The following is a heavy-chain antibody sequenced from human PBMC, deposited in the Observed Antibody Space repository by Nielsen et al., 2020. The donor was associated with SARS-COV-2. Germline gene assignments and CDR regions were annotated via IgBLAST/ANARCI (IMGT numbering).Heavy chain of an antibody. CDR3: ARVGRFGELLTEY. CDR1: GGSISSSNYY. V-gene: IGHV4-39*07. CDR2: IYYSGSA. D-gene: IGHD3-10*01. Sequence: GSLRLSCTVSGGSISSSNYYWGWIRQPSGQGLEYIGSIYYSGSAYYNPSLKRRITISVDTSKNQFSLKLTSVTAADTAVYYCARVGRFGELLTEYWGQGTLVTVSS. J-gene: IGHJ4*02.